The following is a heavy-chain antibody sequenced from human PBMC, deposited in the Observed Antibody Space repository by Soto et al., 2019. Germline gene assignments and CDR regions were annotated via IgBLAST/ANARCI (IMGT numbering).Heavy chain of an antibody. V-gene: IGHV3-23*01. D-gene: IGHD6-19*01. J-gene: IGHJ6*02. CDR3: AKGLQAVYYYYGMDV. Sequence: LRLSCAASGFTFSSYAMSWVRQAPGKGLEWVSAISGSGGSTYYADSVKGRFTISSDNSKNTLYLQMNSLRAEDTAVYYCAKGLQAVYYYYGMDVWGQGTTVTVSS. CDR1: GFTFSSYA. CDR2: ISGSGGST.